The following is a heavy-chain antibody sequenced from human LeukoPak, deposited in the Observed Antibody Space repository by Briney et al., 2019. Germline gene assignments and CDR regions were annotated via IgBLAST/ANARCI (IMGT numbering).Heavy chain of an antibody. CDR3: ASKYDSDN. D-gene: IGHD3-22*01. CDR2: ISTSSSYI. CDR1: GFDFSTYS. Sequence: SGGSLRLSCAASGFDFSTYSMNWVRQAPGKGLEWVSSISTSSSYIHYADSVKGRFTISRDNAKNLLYLQMNSLRAEGTAVYYCASKYDSDNWGQGALVTVSS. J-gene: IGHJ4*02. V-gene: IGHV3-21*06.